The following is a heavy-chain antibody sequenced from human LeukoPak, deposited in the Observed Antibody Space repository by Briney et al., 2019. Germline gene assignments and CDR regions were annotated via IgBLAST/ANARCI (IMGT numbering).Heavy chain of an antibody. CDR2: ISTNGVGT. J-gene: IGHJ4*02. D-gene: IGHD3-10*01. Sequence: PGGSLRLSCAASGFTFSTYAMHWVRQAPGKGLEYVSAISTNGVGTCYANSVKGRFIISRDNSKNTLYLQMGSLRAEDMAVYYCARYGSGSCYDYWGQGTLVTVSS. CDR1: GFTFSTYA. V-gene: IGHV3-64*01. CDR3: ARYGSGSCYDY.